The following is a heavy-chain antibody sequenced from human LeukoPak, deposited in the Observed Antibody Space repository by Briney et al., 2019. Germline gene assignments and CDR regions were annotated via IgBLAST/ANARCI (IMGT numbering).Heavy chain of an antibody. CDR3: ARDRTRQWELLRNFDY. CDR1: GFTFSSYS. D-gene: IGHD1-26*01. V-gene: IGHV3-21*01. J-gene: IGHJ4*02. Sequence: GGSLRLSCAASGFTFSSYSMNWVRQAPGKGLEWVSSISSSSSYIYYADSVKGRFTISRDNAKNSLYLQMNSLRAEDTAVYYCARDRTRQWELLRNFDYWGQGTLSPSPQ. CDR2: ISSSSSYI.